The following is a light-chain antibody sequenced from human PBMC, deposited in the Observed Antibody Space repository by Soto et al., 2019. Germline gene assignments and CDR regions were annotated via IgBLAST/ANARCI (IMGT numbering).Light chain of an antibody. CDR3: AAWEASLNGVI. CDR1: SSNIGTYT. V-gene: IGLV1-44*01. CDR2: SNN. J-gene: IGLJ2*01. Sequence: QTVVTQPPSASGTPGQRVTISCSGSSSNIGTYTVNWYQQVPGTAPKLLIYSNNQRPSGVPDRFSGSKSGTSASLAISGLQSEDEADYYCAAWEASLNGVIFGGGTKLTVL.